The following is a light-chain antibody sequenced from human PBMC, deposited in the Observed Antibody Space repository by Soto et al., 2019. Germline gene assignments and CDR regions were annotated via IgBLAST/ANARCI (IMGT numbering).Light chain of an antibody. CDR2: EVT. CDR3: GSYASATLI. Sequence: QSVLTQPASVSGSPGQSITISCTGSNSDIGAYDYVSWYQQHPGKPPTLLIYEVTFQPSGVPNRFSGSKSGNTATLTISGLLTEDEADYYCGSYASATLIFGGGTKLTVL. J-gene: IGLJ2*01. V-gene: IGLV2-14*01. CDR1: NSDIGAYDY.